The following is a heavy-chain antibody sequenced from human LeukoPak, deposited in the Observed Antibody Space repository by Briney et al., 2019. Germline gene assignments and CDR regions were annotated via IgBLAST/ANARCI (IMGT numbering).Heavy chain of an antibody. CDR3: ARDHASPLLLPFDP. V-gene: IGHV1-18*01. D-gene: IGHD3-10*01. CDR1: GYTFTSYG. J-gene: IGHJ5*02. CDR2: ISAYNGNT. Sequence: ASVKVSCKASGYTFTSYGISWVRQAPGQGLEWMGWISAYNGNTNYAQKLQGRVTMTTDTSTSTAYMELRSLRSDDTAVYYCARDHASPLLLPFDPWGQGTLVTVSS.